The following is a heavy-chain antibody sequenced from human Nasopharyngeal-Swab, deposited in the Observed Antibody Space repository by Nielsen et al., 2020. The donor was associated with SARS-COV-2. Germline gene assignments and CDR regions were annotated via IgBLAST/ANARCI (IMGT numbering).Heavy chain of an antibody. V-gene: IGHV3-9*01. CDR3: ARARDREEGRTVTTFYYHYYYMDV. CDR1: GFTFDDYA. D-gene: IGHD4-11*01. Sequence: SLKISCAASGFTFDDYAMHWVRQAPGKGLEWVSGISWNSGSIGYADSVKGRFTISRDNAKNSLYVQMNSLRAEDTAVYYCARARDREEGRTVTTFYYHYYYMDVWGKGTTVTVSS. J-gene: IGHJ6*03. CDR2: ISWNSGSI.